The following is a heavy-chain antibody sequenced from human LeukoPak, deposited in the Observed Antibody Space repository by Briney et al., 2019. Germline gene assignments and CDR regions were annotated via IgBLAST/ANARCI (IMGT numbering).Heavy chain of an antibody. Sequence: ASVKVSCKASGYTFTGYYMHRVRQAPGQGLEWMGWINSNSGGTNYAQKFQGRVTMTRDTSISTAYMELSRLRSDDTAVYYCARDLGYSSSSKVDYWGQGTLVTVSS. CDR2: INSNSGGT. J-gene: IGHJ4*02. CDR3: ARDLGYSSSSKVDY. D-gene: IGHD6-6*01. V-gene: IGHV1-2*02. CDR1: GYTFTGYY.